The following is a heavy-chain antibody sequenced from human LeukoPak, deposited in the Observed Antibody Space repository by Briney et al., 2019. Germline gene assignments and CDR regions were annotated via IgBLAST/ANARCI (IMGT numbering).Heavy chain of an antibody. D-gene: IGHD6-13*01. Sequence: GGSLRLSCAASGFTFSSYWMSWVRQAPGKGLEWVANIKQDGSEKYYVDSVKGRFTISRDNAKNSLYLQMNSLRAEDTAVYYYARGGKAAAGTLSGYWGQGTLVTVSS. J-gene: IGHJ4*02. V-gene: IGHV3-7*01. CDR2: IKQDGSEK. CDR1: GFTFSSYW. CDR3: ARGGKAAAGTLSGY.